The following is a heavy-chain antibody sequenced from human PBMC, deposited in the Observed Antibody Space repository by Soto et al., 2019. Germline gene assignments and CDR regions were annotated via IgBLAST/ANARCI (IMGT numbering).Heavy chain of an antibody. CDR3: ARRFPYGVRLIYYGMDV. D-gene: IGHD2-8*01. V-gene: IGHV4-4*02. CDR1: GGSISSSNW. Sequence: QVQLQESGPGLVKPSGTLSLTCAVSGGSISSSNWWSWVHQPPGKGLEWIGEIYHSGSTNYNPSLKSRVTISVDKSKNQFSLKLSSVTAADTAVYYCARRFPYGVRLIYYGMDVWGQGTTVTVSS. J-gene: IGHJ6*02. CDR2: IYHSGST.